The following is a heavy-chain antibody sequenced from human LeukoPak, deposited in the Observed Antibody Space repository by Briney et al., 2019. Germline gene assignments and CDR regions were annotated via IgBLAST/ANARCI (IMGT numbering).Heavy chain of an antibody. CDR3: ARENAVVVVAATPGFGFDY. Sequence: SETLSLTCAVYGGSFSGYYWSWIRQPPGKGLEWIGEINHSGSTNYNPSLKSRVTISVDTSKNQLSLKLSSVTAADTAVYYCARENAVVVVAATPGFGFDYWGQGTLVTVSS. J-gene: IGHJ4*02. CDR1: GGSFSGYY. CDR2: INHSGST. V-gene: IGHV4-34*01. D-gene: IGHD2-15*01.